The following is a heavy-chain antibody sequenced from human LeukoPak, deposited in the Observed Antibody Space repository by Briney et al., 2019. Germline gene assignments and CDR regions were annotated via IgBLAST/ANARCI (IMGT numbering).Heavy chain of an antibody. J-gene: IGHJ4*02. CDR1: GYIFSTYW. CDR3: ARIMVGSTGDY. CDR2: IYPGDSET. D-gene: IGHD1-26*01. Sequence: GESLKIPCKGSGYIFSTYWIAWVRHMRGQGLEWMGVIYPGDSETRYSPSFQGQVTISADKSISTAYLQWSSLKASDTAVYYCARIMVGSTGDYWGQGTLVTVSS. V-gene: IGHV5-51*01.